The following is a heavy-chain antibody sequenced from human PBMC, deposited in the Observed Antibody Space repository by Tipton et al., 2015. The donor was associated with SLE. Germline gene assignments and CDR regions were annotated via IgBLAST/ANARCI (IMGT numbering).Heavy chain of an antibody. V-gene: IGHV4-59*08. CDR3: ARGTGGAFDI. Sequence: LRLSCTVSGGSISSYYWSWIRQPPGKGLEWIGYIYYSGSTNYNPSLKSRVTISVDTSKNQFSLKLSSVTAADTAVYYCARGTGGAFDIWGQGTMVTVSS. D-gene: IGHD3-16*01. J-gene: IGHJ3*02. CDR1: GGSISSYY. CDR2: IYYSGST.